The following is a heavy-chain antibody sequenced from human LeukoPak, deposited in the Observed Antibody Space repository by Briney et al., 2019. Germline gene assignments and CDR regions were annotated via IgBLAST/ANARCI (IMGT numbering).Heavy chain of an antibody. V-gene: IGHV1-46*01. CDR2: INPSGGST. D-gene: IGHD3-22*01. Sequence: AASVKVSCKASGYTFTSYYMHWVRQAPGQGLEWMGIINPSGGSTSYAQKFQGRVTMTRDTSPSTVYMELSSLRSEDTAVYYCARDWARRDYYDSSGSPSDYWGQGTLVTVSS. CDR1: GYTFTSYY. CDR3: ARDWARRDYYDSSGSPSDY. J-gene: IGHJ4*02.